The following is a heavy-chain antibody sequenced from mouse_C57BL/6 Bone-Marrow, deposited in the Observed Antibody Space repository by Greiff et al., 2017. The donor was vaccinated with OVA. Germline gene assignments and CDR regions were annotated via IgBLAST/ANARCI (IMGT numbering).Heavy chain of an antibody. D-gene: IGHD2-4*01. CDR1: GYTFTSYW. CDR2: IDPNSGGT. CDR3: ANSMITCYFDY. V-gene: IGHV1-72*01. J-gene: IGHJ2*01. Sequence: QVQLQQPGAELVTPGASVKLSCKASGYTFTSYWLHWVKQRPGRGLEWIGRIDPNSGGTKYNEKFKSKATLTVDKPSSTASMQLSSLTSEDSAVYYCANSMITCYFDYWGQGTTRTVSS.